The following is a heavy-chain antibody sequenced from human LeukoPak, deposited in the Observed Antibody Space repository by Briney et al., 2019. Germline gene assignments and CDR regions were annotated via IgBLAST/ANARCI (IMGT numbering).Heavy chain of an antibody. CDR2: IYYSGST. J-gene: IGHJ4*02. CDR3: ARGEVLRFLEWWPFDY. Sequence: PSETLSLTCTVSGGSISSYYWSWIRQPPGKGLEWIGYIYYSGSTNYNPSLKSRVTISVDTSKNQFSLKLSSVTAADTAVYYCARGEVLRFLEWWPFDYWGQGTLVTVSS. D-gene: IGHD3-3*01. V-gene: IGHV4-59*01. CDR1: GGSISSYY.